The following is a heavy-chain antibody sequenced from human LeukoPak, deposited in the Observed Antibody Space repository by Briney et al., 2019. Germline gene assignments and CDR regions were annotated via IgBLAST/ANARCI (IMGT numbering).Heavy chain of an antibody. CDR1: GFTFSSYV. CDR3: AKELTERWLIDAFDI. J-gene: IGHJ3*02. Sequence: GGSLRLSCAASGFTFSSYVMHWVRQAPGKGLEWVAFIRYDGSNKYYSDSVKGRFTISRDNSMNTLFLQMSSLRAEDTAIYYCAKELTERWLIDAFDIWGQGTVVTVSS. CDR2: IRYDGSNK. V-gene: IGHV3-30*02. D-gene: IGHD5-24*01.